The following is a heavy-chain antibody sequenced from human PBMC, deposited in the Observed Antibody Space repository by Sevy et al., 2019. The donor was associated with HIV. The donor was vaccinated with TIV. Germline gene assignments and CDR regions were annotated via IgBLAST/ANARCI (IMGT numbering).Heavy chain of an antibody. V-gene: IGHV5-51*01. J-gene: IGHJ6*02. CDR2: IYPGDSDT. CDR3: ARGARGTLPSYYYYTMAV. D-gene: IGHD1-1*01. Sequence: GESLKISCKASGYRFTDYWIGWVRQMPGKGLEWMGIIYPGDSDTTYSPSFQGQVTISVDKSINTAYLQWSSLKASDTAIFYCARGARGTLPSYYYYTMAVWGQGTTVTVSS. CDR1: GYRFTDYW.